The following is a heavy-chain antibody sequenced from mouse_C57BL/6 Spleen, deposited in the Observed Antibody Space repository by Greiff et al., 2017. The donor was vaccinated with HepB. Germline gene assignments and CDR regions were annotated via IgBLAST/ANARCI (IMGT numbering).Heavy chain of an antibody. J-gene: IGHJ1*03. Sequence: QVTLKVCGPGILQSSQTLSLTCSFSGFSLSTSGMGVSWIRQPSGKGLEWLAHIYWDDDKRYNPSLKSRLTISKDTSRNQVFLKITSVDTADTATYYCARTTVVATWYFDVWGTGTTVTVSS. D-gene: IGHD1-1*01. CDR2: IYWDDDK. CDR3: ARTTVVATWYFDV. CDR1: GFSLSTSGMG. V-gene: IGHV8-12*01.